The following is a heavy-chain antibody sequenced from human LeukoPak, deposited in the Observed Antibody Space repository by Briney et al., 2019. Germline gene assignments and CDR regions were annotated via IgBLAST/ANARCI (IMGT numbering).Heavy chain of an antibody. V-gene: IGHV4-59*11. J-gene: IGHJ3*02. D-gene: IGHD5-24*01. CDR3: AGRLWRRDGYNLSAFDI. CDR1: GGSITTHY. Sequence: SETLSLTCTVSGGSITTHYWSWIRQPPGKGLEWIGYVHYSGSTYYNPSVKSRVTISVDTSKNQFSLKLSPVTAADTAVYYCAGRLWRRDGYNLSAFDIWGQGTMATVSS. CDR2: VHYSGST.